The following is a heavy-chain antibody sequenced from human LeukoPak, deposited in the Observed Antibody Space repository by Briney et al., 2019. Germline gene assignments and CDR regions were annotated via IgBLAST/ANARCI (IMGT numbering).Heavy chain of an antibody. D-gene: IGHD6-19*01. CDR3: AKGSRDHGGWGSSDN. CDR2: ITGSGGST. Sequence: PGGSLRLSCAASGFTFRLYVMTWVRQAPGKGLEWVSAITGSGGSTYYADSVKGRFTISRDKSKNTVYLQMNSLRAEDTAVLYCAKGSRDHGGWGSSDNWGQGTLVTVSS. V-gene: IGHV3-23*01. J-gene: IGHJ4*02. CDR1: GFTFRLYV.